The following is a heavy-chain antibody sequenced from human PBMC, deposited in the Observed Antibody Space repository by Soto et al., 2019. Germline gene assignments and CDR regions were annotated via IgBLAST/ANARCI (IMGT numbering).Heavy chain of an antibody. CDR1: GVSSSRSNW. V-gene: IGHV4-4*02. Sequence: SETLSLTCSVSGVSSSRSNWWTWVRQAPGKGLEWIGEMYHSGSTNYNPSLKSRVTISVDTSKNQFSLKLSSVTAADMAVYYCARGRWIAARPYYYGMDVWGQGTTVTVSS. D-gene: IGHD6-6*01. CDR2: MYHSGST. CDR3: ARGRWIAARPYYYGMDV. J-gene: IGHJ6*02.